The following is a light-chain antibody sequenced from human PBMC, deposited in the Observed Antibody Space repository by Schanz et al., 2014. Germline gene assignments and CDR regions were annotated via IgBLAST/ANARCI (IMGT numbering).Light chain of an antibody. V-gene: IGLV1-51*01. J-gene: IGLJ2*01. CDR3: QSYDSSLRDV. CDR1: SSIIGGTF. CDR2: DND. Sequence: QSVLTQPPSVSAAPGQKVTISCSGSSSIIGGTFVSWYQQVPGTAPKLLIYDNDRRPSGIPDRFSGSKSGTSATLAITGLQADDEADYYCQSYDSSLRDVFGGGTKLTVL.